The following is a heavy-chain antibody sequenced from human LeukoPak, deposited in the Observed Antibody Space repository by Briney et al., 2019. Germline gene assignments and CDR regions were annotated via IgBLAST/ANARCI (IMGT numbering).Heavy chain of an antibody. CDR2: MNPNSGNT. D-gene: IGHD4-23*01. V-gene: IGHV1-8*01. CDR1: GYTFTSYD. CDR3: AREAGEYGGNRYWYFDL. Sequence: ASVKVSCKASGYTFTSYDINWVRQATGQGLEWMGWMNPNSGNTGYAQKFQGRVTMTRNTSISTAYMELSSLRSEDTAVYYCAREAGEYGGNRYWYFDLWGRGTLVTGSS. J-gene: IGHJ2*01.